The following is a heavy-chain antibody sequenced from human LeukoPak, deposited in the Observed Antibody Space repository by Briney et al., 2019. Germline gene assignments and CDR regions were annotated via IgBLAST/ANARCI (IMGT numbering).Heavy chain of an antibody. CDR3: ARSPMVAKGTYFDY. D-gene: IGHD4/OR15-4a*01. Sequence: SETLSLTCTVSGGSINSFYWSWIRQPAGKGLEWIGRIYSSGSTNYSPSLKSRVTISVDTSKNQFSLKLSSVTAADTAVYYCARSPMVAKGTYFDYWGQGTLVTVSS. CDR1: GGSINSFY. V-gene: IGHV4-4*07. J-gene: IGHJ4*02. CDR2: IYSSGST.